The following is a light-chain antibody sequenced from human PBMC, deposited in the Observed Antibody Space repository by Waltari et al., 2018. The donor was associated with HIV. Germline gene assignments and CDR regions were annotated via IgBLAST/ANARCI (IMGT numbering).Light chain of an antibody. CDR3: AVWDDSLGGSYV. CDR2: GDN. CDR1: SSPIGRHN. V-gene: IGLV1-44*01. J-gene: IGLJ1*01. Sequence: AHRPAIACSGSSSPIGRHNATWYQDLPGTAPKLLIFGDNQRPSGVPDRFSGSKSGTSASLAISGLQSDDEGDYFCAVWDDSLGGSYVFGSGTKVTVL.